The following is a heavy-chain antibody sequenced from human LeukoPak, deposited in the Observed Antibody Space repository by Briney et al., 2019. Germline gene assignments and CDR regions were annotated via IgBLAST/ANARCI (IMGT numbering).Heavy chain of an antibody. J-gene: IGHJ4*02. CDR3: ARVKRGFHSSGVDD. D-gene: IGHD6-25*01. CDR2: IKQDGSEK. Sequence: GGSLRLSCAASGFTFSSYWMSWVRQAPGKGLEWVANIKQDGSEKYYVDSVKGRFTISRDNAKNSLYLQMNSLRAEDTAVYYCARVKRGFHSSGVDDWGQGTLVTVSS. CDR1: GFTFSSYW. V-gene: IGHV3-7*01.